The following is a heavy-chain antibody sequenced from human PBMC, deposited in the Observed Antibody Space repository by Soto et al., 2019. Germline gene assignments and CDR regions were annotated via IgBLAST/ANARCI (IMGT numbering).Heavy chain of an antibody. J-gene: IGHJ4*02. CDR3: ARRKVSSSGWYSSFDY. CDR2: IYYSGST. D-gene: IGHD6-19*01. V-gene: IGHV4-59*01. CDR1: GGSISSYY. Sequence: KPSETLSLTCTVSGGSISSYYWSWIRQPPGKGLEWIGYIYYSGSTNYNPSLKSRVTISVDTSKNQFSLKLSSVTAADTAVYYCARRKVSSSGWYSSFDYWGQGTLVTVSS.